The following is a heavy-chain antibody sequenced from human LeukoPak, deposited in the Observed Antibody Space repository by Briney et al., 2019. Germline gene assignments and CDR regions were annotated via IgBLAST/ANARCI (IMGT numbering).Heavy chain of an antibody. CDR2: ISSSGSTI. CDR3: ARPDSSGYDAFDY. D-gene: IGHD3-22*01. V-gene: IGHV3-48*04. J-gene: IGHJ4*02. CDR1: GFTFSSYS. Sequence: GGSLRLSCAASGFTFSSYSMNWVRQAPGKGLEWVSYISSSGSTIYYADSVKGRFTISRDNAKNSLYLQMNSLRAEDTAVYYCARPDSSGYDAFDYWGQGTLVTVSS.